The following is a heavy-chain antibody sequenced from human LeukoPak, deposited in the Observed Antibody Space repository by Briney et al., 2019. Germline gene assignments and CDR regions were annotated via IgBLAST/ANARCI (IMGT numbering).Heavy chain of an antibody. CDR3: ARHVLQGIDY. CDR2: INHSGST. CDR1: GGSISSYY. Sequence: NPSETLSLPCTVSGGSISSYYWSWIRQPPGKGLEWIGEINHSGSTNYNPSLKSRVTISVDTSKNQFSLKLSSVTAADTAVYYCARHVLQGIDYWGQGTLVTVSS. D-gene: IGHD4-11*01. J-gene: IGHJ4*02. V-gene: IGHV4-34*01.